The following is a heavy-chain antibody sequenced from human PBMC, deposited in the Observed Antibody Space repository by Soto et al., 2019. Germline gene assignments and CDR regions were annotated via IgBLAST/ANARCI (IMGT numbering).Heavy chain of an antibody. CDR1: GFTFTNYA. J-gene: IGHJ4*02. Sequence: GGSLRLSCAASGFTFTNYAMTWVRQAPGKGLEWVSISSGSGSGGSTNYADSVKGRFTISRDNSKNTLYLQMHSLRADDTAVYYCARHAAAVGTECDYWGQGTLVTVSS. CDR3: ARHAAAVGTECDY. CDR2: SSGSGSGGST. D-gene: IGHD6-13*01. V-gene: IGHV3-23*01.